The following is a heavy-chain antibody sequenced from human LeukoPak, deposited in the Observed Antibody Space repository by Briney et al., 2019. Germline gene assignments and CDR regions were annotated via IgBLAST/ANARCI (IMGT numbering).Heavy chain of an antibody. D-gene: IGHD2-2*01. CDR2: ISWNSGSI. CDR1: GFTFSNYA. CDR3: AKGTGPAAYYGMDV. J-gene: IGHJ6*02. Sequence: EPGGSLRLSCAASGFTFSNYAMHWVRQAPGKGLEWVSGISWNSGSIGYADSVKGRFTNSRDNAKNSLYLQMNSLRAEDTALYYCAKGTGPAAYYGMDVWGQGTTVTVSS. V-gene: IGHV3-9*01.